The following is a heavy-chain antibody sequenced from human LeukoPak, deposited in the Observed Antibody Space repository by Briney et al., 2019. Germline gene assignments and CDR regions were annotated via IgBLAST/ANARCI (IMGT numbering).Heavy chain of an antibody. CDR2: IRSKANYYAT. Sequence: GGSLRLSCEGSGFSFNGYGLHWVRQASGKGLEWIGRIRSKANYYATAYVESVKGRFIVSRDDSKRSAYLQMNDLKTEDTAVYYCTRSASVDIGGRPDFCYFDLRGSGTLVTVSS. J-gene: IGHJ2*01. D-gene: IGHD1-26*01. V-gene: IGHV3-73*01. CDR3: TRSASVDIGGRPDFCYFDL. CDR1: GFSFNGYG.